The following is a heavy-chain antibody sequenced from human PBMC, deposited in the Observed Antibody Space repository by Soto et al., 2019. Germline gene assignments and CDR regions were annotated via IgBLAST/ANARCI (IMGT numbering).Heavy chain of an antibody. V-gene: IGHV3-21*04. CDR1: GFTFSSYS. CDR3: ARGFIWGSYRQEGLDY. J-gene: IGHJ4*02. Sequence: PGGSLRLSCAASGFTFSSYSMNWVRQAPGKGLEWVSSISTTSSFIYSADSVKGRFTISRDNAKNSLYLQMNSLRSEDTAVYYCARGFIWGSYRQEGLDYWGQGTLVTVSS. D-gene: IGHD3-16*02. CDR2: ISTTSSFI.